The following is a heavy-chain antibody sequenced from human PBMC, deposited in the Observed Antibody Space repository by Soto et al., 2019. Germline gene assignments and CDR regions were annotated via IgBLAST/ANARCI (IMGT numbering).Heavy chain of an antibody. J-gene: IGHJ6*02. CDR1: GGSISFDHYH. CDR2: VHYSGSV. Sequence: QVQLQQSGPGLVKPSQTLSLTCTVSGGSISFDHYHWTWIRQPPGKGLEWIGYVHYSGSVLYNPALQRRVSISVDTSKTQSSLKLRSVTAADTAVYFCAREDDGGDRDYYGLDVWGQGTTVTVSS. CDR3: AREDDGGDRDYYGLDV. V-gene: IGHV4-30-4*01. D-gene: IGHD2-21*02.